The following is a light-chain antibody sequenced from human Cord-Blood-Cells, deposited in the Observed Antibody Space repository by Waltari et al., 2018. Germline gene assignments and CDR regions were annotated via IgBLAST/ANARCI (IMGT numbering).Light chain of an antibody. J-gene: IGLJ7*01. CDR2: SNN. CDR3: AAWDDSLNGPV. Sequence: QSVLTQPPSASGTPGPRVTISCSGSSSNLGSNTVNWYQQLPGTAPKLLIYSNNQRPSGVPDRVSGSKSGTSASLAISGLQSEDEADYYCAAWDDSLNGPVFGGGTQLTVL. CDR1: SSNLGSNT. V-gene: IGLV1-44*01.